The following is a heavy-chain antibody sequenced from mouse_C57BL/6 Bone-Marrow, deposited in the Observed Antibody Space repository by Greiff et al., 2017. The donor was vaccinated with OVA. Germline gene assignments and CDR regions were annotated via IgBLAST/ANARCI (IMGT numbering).Heavy chain of an antibody. V-gene: IGHV1-50*01. J-gene: IGHJ2*01. Sequence: VQLQQSGAELVKPGASVKLSCKASGYTFTSYWMQWVKQRPGQGLEWIGEIDPSDSYTNYNQKFKGKATLTVDTSSSTAYMQLSSLTSEDSAVYYCARGSSGYVSYFDYWGQGTTLTVSS. D-gene: IGHD3-2*02. CDR3: ARGSSGYVSYFDY. CDR2: IDPSDSYT. CDR1: GYTFTSYW.